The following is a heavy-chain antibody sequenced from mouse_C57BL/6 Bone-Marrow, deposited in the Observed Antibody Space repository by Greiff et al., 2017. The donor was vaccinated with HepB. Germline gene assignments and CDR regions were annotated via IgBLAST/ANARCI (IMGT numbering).Heavy chain of an antibody. Sequence: EVKLVESGGGLVQPGGSLSLSCAASGFTFTDYYMSWVRQPPGKALEWLGFIRNKAYGYTTEYSVSVKGLFTISRDNSQSILYLQMNALRADDSSTYYCARYEGCGSSKYAMDYWGQGTSVTVSS. J-gene: IGHJ4*01. D-gene: IGHD1-1*01. CDR3: ARYEGCGSSKYAMDY. V-gene: IGHV7-3*01. CDR1: GFTFTDYY. CDR2: IRNKAYGYTT.